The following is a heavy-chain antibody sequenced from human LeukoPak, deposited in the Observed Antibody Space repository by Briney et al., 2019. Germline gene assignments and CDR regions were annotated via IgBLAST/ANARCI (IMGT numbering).Heavy chain of an antibody. CDR2: IKQDGSER. J-gene: IGHJ4*02. CDR1: GFTFRNYW. Sequence: GGPLRLSCAASGFTFRNYWMTWVREAPGKGPEWVANIKQDGSERNYVDSVKGRFTIARDNTKNSLYLQMTSLRGEDTAVYYCASRAGKPGNTPWCFDYWGQGALVTVSS. D-gene: IGHD1-7*01. V-gene: IGHV3-7*01. CDR3: ASRAGKPGNTPWCFDY.